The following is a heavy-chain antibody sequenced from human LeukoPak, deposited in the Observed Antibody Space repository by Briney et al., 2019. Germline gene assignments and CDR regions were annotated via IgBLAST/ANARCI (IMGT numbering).Heavy chain of an antibody. CDR3: ARDRNSGYDLYYYYGMDV. J-gene: IGHJ6*02. CDR1: GGSISSYY. D-gene: IGHD5-12*01. V-gene: IGHV4-59*01. Sequence: SETLSLTCTVSGGSISSYYWSWIRQPPGKGLEWIGYIYYSGSTNYNPSLKSRFTISVDTSKNQFSLKLSSVTAADTAVYYCARDRNSGYDLYYYYGMDVWGQGTTVTVSS. CDR2: IYYSGST.